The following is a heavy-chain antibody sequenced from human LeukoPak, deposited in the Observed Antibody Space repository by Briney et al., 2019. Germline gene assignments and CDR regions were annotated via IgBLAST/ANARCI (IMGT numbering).Heavy chain of an antibody. CDR2: IYPGDSDT. V-gene: IGHV5-51*01. Sequence: GESLKISCKGSGYSFTSHWIGWVRQMPGKGLEWMGIIYPGDSDTRYSPSFQGQVTISADKSISTAYLQWSSLKASDTAMYYCARQSNNYYYDSSGYSSYWFDPWGQGTLVTVSS. CDR3: ARQSNNYYYDSSGYSSYWFDP. J-gene: IGHJ5*02. CDR1: GYSFTSHW. D-gene: IGHD3-22*01.